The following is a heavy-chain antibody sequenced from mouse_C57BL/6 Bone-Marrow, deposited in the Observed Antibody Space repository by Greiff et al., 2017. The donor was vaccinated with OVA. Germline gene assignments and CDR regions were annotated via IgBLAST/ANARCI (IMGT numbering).Heavy chain of an antibody. CDR2: ISNGGGST. J-gene: IGHJ3*01. D-gene: IGHD1-1*01. CDR3: ARQGYYYGVAY. V-gene: IGHV5-12*01. Sequence: EVQGVESGGGLVQPGGSLKLSCAASGFTFSDYYMYWVRQTPEKRLEWVAYISNGGGSTYYPDTVKGRFTISRDNAKNTLYLQMSRLKSEDTAMYYCARQGYYYGVAYWGQGTLVTVSA. CDR1: GFTFSDYY.